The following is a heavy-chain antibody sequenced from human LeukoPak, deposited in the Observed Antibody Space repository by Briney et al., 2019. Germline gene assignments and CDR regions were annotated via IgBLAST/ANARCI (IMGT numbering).Heavy chain of an antibody. V-gene: IGHV4-34*01. CDR2: INHSGST. D-gene: IGHD1-14*01. CDR3: ARVRPPGAFDI. CDR1: GGSFSGYY. Sequence: PSETLSLTCAVYGGSFSGYYWSWIRQPPGKGLEWIGEINHSGSTNYNPSLKSRVTISVDTSKNQFSLKLSSVTAADTAVYYCARVRPPGAFDIWGQGTMVTVSS. J-gene: IGHJ3*02.